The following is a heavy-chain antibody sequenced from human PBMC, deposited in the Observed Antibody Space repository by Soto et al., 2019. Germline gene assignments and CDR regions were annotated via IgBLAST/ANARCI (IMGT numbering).Heavy chain of an antibody. Sequence: GPTLVNPTQTLTLTCTFSGFSLSTSGKCESWIRQPPGKALEWLARIDWDDDKYYSTSLKTRLTISKDTSKNQVVLTMTNIDPVDTATYYCARSTYYYDSSGYYYVSAFDIWGQGTMVTVSS. J-gene: IGHJ3*02. V-gene: IGHV2-70*11. CDR2: IDWDDDK. CDR1: GFSLSTSGKC. CDR3: ARSTYYYDSSGYYYVSAFDI. D-gene: IGHD3-22*01.